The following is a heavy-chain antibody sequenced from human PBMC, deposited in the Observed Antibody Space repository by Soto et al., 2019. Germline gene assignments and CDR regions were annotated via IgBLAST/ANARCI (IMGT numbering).Heavy chain of an antibody. D-gene: IGHD3-3*01. CDR3: ARGLGLRSGYYPNDAFDI. CDR2: INHSGST. Sequence: SETLSLTCAVYGGSFSGYYWSWIRQPPGKGLEWIGEINHSGSTNYNPSLKSRVPISVGTSKNQFSLKLGSVTAADTAVYYCARGLGLRSGYYPNDAFDIWGQGTMVTVSS. CDR1: GGSFSGYY. J-gene: IGHJ3*02. V-gene: IGHV4-34*01.